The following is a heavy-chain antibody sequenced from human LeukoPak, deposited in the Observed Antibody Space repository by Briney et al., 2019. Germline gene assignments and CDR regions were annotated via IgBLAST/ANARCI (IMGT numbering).Heavy chain of an antibody. CDR3: ANPYSSVTTR. D-gene: IGHD4-17*01. Sequence: PGGSLRLSCAASGFTFSTYAMNWVRQAPGKGLEWVSGISGSGGSAYYTDSVKGRFTISRDNSKNTLYLHMNGLRAEDTAVYYCANPYSSVTTRWGQGTLVKVSS. CDR1: GFTFSTYA. V-gene: IGHV3-23*01. J-gene: IGHJ4*02. CDR2: ISGSGGSA.